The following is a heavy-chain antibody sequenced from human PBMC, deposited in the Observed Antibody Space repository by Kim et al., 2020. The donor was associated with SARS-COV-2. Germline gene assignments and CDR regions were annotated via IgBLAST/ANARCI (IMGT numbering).Heavy chain of an antibody. J-gene: IGHJ6*02. D-gene: IGHD3-10*01. CDR2: IRGSGGST. CDR1: GFTFSSYA. V-gene: IGHV3-23*01. Sequence: GGSLRLSCAASGFTFSSYAMSWVRQAPGKGLEWVSAIRGSGGSTYYADSVKGRFTISRDNSKNTLYLQMNSLRAEDTAVYYCAKELWFGEFHYYYYGMDVWGQGTTVTVSS. CDR3: AKELWFGEFHYYYYGMDV.